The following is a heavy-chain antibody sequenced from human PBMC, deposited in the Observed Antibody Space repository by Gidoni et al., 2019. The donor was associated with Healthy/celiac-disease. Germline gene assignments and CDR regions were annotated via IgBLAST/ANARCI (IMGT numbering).Heavy chain of an antibody. D-gene: IGHD3-22*01. CDR2: ISGSGGST. J-gene: IGHJ4*02. CDR3: ARMPNYYDSSNHFDY. V-gene: IGHV3-23*01. CDR1: GCALRSYA. Sequence: EVQRLESGGGWVQPGGWRRGDGSASGCALRSYAMSWVRQAPGKGLEWVSAISGSGGSTYDADSVKGRFTISRDNSKNTLYLQMNSLRAEDTAVYYCARMPNYYDSSNHFDYWGQGTLVTVSS.